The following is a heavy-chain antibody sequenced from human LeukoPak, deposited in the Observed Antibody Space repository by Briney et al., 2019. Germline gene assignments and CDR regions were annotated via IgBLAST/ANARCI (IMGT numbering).Heavy chain of an antibody. V-gene: IGHV3-30-3*01. CDR1: GFTFSSYA. CDR3: AREIATVAPPGYFDY. CDR2: ISYDGSNK. D-gene: IGHD4-23*01. Sequence: GGSLRLSCAASGFTFSSYAMSWVRQAPGKGLEWVAVISYDGSNKYYADSVKGRFTISRDNSKNTLYLQMNSLRAEDTAVYYCAREIATVAPPGYFDYWGQGTLVTVSS. J-gene: IGHJ4*02.